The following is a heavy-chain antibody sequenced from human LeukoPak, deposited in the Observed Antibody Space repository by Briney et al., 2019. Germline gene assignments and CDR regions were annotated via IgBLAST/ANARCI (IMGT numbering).Heavy chain of an antibody. D-gene: IGHD6-19*01. CDR1: GGTFSSYA. V-gene: IGHV1-69*01. CDR3: ARGPVAGPGVYYYYGMDV. Sequence: SVKVSCKASGGTFSSYAISWVRQAPGQGLEWMGGIIPIFGTANYAQKFQGRVTITADDSTSTAYMELSSLRSEDTAVYYCARGPVAGPGVYYYYGMDVWGQGTTVTVSS. J-gene: IGHJ6*02. CDR2: IIPIFGTA.